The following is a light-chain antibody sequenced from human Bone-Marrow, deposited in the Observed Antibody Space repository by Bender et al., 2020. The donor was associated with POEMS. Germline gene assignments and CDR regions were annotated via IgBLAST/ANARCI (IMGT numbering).Light chain of an antibody. V-gene: IGLV3-10*01. CDR2: EDT. J-gene: IGLJ1*01. Sequence: SYELTQPPSVSASPGQTARIVCSGDALPNKYVYWYQQKSGQAPVLVIYEDTKRPSGIPQRFSGSNSGTTATLTISGAQVEDEGDYFCYSTDTSGNVFGTGTRVTVL. CDR3: YSTDTSGNV. CDR1: ALPNKY.